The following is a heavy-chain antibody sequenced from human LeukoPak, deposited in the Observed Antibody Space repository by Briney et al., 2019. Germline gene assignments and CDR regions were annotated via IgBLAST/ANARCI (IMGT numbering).Heavy chain of an antibody. CDR1: GFTFSSYW. D-gene: IGHD3-16*01. Sequence: GGSLRLSCAASGFTFSSYWMNWARQAPGKGLEWVANINQNGNVNYYVDSVKGRFTISRDNAKNSLYLQMSNLRAEDTAVYFCARGGGLDVWGQGATVTVSS. J-gene: IGHJ6*02. V-gene: IGHV3-7*03. CDR3: ARGGGLDV. CDR2: INQNGNVN.